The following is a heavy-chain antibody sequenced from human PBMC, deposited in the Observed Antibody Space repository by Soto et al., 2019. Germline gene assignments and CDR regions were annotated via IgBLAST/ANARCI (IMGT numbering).Heavy chain of an antibody. D-gene: IGHD4-17*01. CDR3: ARAGTTVTTYYYYYYGMDV. J-gene: IGHJ6*02. V-gene: IGHV1-18*01. CDR1: GYTFTSYG. CDR2: ISAYNGNT. Sequence: QVQLVQSGAEVKKPGASVKVSCKASGYTFTSYGISWVRQAPGQGLEWMGWISAYNGNTNYAQKLQGRVTMTTDTATSTAYMELRSLRSDDTAVYYCARAGTTVTTYYYYYYGMDVWGQGTTVTVSS.